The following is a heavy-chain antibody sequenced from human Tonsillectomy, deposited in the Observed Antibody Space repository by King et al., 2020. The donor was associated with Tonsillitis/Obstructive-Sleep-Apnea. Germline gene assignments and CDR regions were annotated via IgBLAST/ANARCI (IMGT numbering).Heavy chain of an antibody. CDR1: GYSFTSYW. CDR3: ARLGATDY. J-gene: IGHJ4*02. D-gene: IGHD1-26*01. CDR2: IDPRDYYT. V-gene: IGHV5-10-1*03. Sequence: VQLVESGAEVKKPGESLRISCKVSGYSFTSYWVSWVRQMPGKGREWMGRIDPRDYYTNYRPSFQGHGTISADKPISTAYLQWSSLKASDTAMYYCARLGATDYWGQGTLVTVSS.